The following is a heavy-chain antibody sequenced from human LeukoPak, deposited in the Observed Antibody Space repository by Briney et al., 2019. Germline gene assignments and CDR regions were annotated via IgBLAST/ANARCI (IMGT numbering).Heavy chain of an antibody. Sequence: PSETLSLTCTVCGGSISSYYWSWIRQPAGKGLERVGRIYTSGSTNYNPSLKSRVTMSVDTSKNQFSLKLSSVTAADTAVYYCARELVVVPAAILDWFDPWGQGTLVTVSS. V-gene: IGHV4-4*07. CDR1: GGSISSYY. J-gene: IGHJ5*02. CDR3: ARELVVVPAAILDWFDP. CDR2: IYTSGST. D-gene: IGHD2-2*02.